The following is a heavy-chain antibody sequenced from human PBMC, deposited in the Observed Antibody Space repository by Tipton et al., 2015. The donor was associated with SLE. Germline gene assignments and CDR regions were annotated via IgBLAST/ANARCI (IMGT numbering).Heavy chain of an antibody. J-gene: IGHJ2*01. CDR2: MYTGGTT. CDR1: GFTVTTNY. Sequence: QLVQSGGDLAQPGGSLRLSCAASGFTVTTNYMSWVRQAPGKGLEWVSVMYTGGTTYYADSVRGRFTISRDYSKNTLYLQMNSLRVDDTAVYYCARPSCNIAVCYTSRGGYFDLWGRGTLVTVSS. D-gene: IGHD2-8*01. V-gene: IGHV3-53*04. CDR3: ARPSCNIAVCYTSRGGYFDL.